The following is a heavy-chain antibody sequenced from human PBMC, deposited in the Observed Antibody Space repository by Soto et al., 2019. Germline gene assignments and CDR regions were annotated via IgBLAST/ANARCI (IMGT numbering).Heavy chain of an antibody. CDR2: VSGYNGNT. Sequence: VEVSCKASGYRFTTRGICWVRQATGQGVEWMGWVSGYNGNTNYAQKFDHRVTMTRDTSTTTAYMELRSLTFDDTAVYFCARVPHLLFPNDGFPIWGQGTLVTVSS. J-gene: IGHJ3*02. V-gene: IGHV1-18*01. CDR1: GYRFTTRG. D-gene: IGHD3-10*02. CDR3: ARVPHLLFPNDGFPI.